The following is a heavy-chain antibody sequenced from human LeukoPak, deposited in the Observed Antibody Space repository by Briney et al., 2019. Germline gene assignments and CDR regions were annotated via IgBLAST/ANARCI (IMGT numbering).Heavy chain of an antibody. CDR1: GGSISSTSYY. D-gene: IGHD3-3*01. CDR2: IYYSGST. V-gene: IGHV4-39*07. J-gene: IGHJ4*02. Sequence: SETLSLTCTVSGGSISSTSYYWGWIRQPPGKGLEWIGSIYYSGSTYYNPSLKSRVTISVDTSKNQFSLKLSSVTAADTAVYYCARDPRITIFGVVITTYYYFDYWGQGTLVTVSS. CDR3: ARDPRITIFGVVITTYYYFDY.